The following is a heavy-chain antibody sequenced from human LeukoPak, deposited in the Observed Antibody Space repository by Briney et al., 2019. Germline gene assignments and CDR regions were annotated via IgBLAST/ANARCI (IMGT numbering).Heavy chain of an antibody. Sequence: SETLSLTCTVSGYSISSRYYWASIRQPPGNGLEWIGNIYHSGSTYYNPSLKSRVTISVDTSKNQFSLQLTYVTAADTAVYYCARGQQLASFDYWGQGTLVTVSS. CDR1: GYSISSRYY. CDR2: IYHSGST. V-gene: IGHV4-38-2*02. CDR3: ARGQQLASFDY. J-gene: IGHJ4*02. D-gene: IGHD6-13*01.